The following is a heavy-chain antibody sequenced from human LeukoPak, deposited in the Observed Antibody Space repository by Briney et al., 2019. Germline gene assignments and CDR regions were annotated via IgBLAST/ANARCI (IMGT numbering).Heavy chain of an antibody. J-gene: IGHJ3*02. CDR3: ARDTCEWCRRKLLPDAFDI. D-gene: IGHD2-8*01. Sequence: GGSLRLSCAASGFTFSSYAMHWVRQAPGKGLEWVAVISYDGSNKYYADSVKGRFTISRDNSKNTLYLQMNSLRAEDTAVYYCARDTCEWCRRKLLPDAFDIWGQGTMVTVSS. V-gene: IGHV3-30-3*01. CDR2: ISYDGSNK. CDR1: GFTFSSYA.